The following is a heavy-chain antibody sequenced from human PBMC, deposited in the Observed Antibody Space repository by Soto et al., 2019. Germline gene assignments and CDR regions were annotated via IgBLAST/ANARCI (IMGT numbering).Heavy chain of an antibody. V-gene: IGHV3-33*01. D-gene: IGHD5-18*01. CDR3: ARVVRYSYGYERFYYDSMYNYYGMDV. CDR2: IWYDGSNK. Sequence: GGSLRLSCAASGFTFSSYGMHWVRQAPGKGLEWVAVIWYDGSNKYYADSVKGRFTISRDNSKNTLYLQMNSLRAEDTAVYYCARVVRYSYGYERFYYDSMYNYYGMDVWGQGTTVTVSS. J-gene: IGHJ6*02. CDR1: GFTFSSYG.